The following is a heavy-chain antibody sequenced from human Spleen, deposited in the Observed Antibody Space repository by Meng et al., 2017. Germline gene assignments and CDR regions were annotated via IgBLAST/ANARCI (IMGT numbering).Heavy chain of an antibody. CDR2: ISYDGGNK. J-gene: IGHJ4*02. D-gene: IGHD5-18*01. CDR3: ARGLYRYGQPGFDN. CDR1: GFTFSSYD. V-gene: IGHV3-30*01. Sequence: GQRVELGGGVVQPGRSLRLSCAASGFTFSSYDIHWVRQAPGKGLEWVALISYDGGNKYYADSVKGRFSISRDNSKDTVNLQMNGLRDEDTAEYYCARGLYRYGQPGFDNWGLGTLVTVSS.